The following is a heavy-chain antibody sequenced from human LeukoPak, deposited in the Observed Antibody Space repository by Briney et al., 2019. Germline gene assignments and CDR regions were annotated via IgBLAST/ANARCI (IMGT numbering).Heavy chain of an antibody. D-gene: IGHD3-3*02. CDR1: GFTLSKYL. CDR2: MIGSGVNT. V-gene: IGHV3-23*01. Sequence: PGGSLRLSRAASGFTLSKYLMSSVRPAPGKGLGGVSAMIGSGVNTDYADSVKGRFTISRDNSKNTLYLQMNSLRAEDTAVYYCAKAIVPLISGQFWDYWGQGTLVTVSS. J-gene: IGHJ4*02. CDR3: AKAIVPLISGQFWDY.